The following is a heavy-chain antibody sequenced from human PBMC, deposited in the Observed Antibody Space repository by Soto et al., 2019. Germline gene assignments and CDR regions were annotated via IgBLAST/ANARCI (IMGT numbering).Heavy chain of an antibody. J-gene: IGHJ6*02. D-gene: IGHD2-2*01. CDR3: ARDGGYCSSTSCSKAYGMDV. CDR1: GGSISSGGYY. V-gene: IGHV4-31*03. Sequence: SETLSLTCTVSGGSISSGGYYWSWIRQHPGKGLEWIGYIYYSGSTYYNPSLKSRVTISVDTSKNQFSLKLSSVTAADTAVYYCARDGGYCSSTSCSKAYGMDVWGQGTTVTVSS. CDR2: IYYSGST.